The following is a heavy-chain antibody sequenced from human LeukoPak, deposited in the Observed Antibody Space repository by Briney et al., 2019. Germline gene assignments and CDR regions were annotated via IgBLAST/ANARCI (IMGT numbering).Heavy chain of an antibody. V-gene: IGHV1-2*02. CDR3: ARGSDFWSGKPLYFFDH. D-gene: IGHD3-3*01. Sequence: ASVKVSSKAFGYTFTGCYIHWIRQAPGQGLEWMGWIDPNSGGTNYAPKFQGRVTMTRDTSISTAYMELSRLRSNDTAMYFCARGSDFWSGKPLYFFDHWGQGTLVPVSS. CDR2: IDPNSGGT. CDR1: GYTFTGCY. J-gene: IGHJ4*02.